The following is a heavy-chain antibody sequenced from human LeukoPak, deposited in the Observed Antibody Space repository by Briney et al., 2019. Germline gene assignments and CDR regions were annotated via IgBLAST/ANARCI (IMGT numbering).Heavy chain of an antibody. V-gene: IGHV3-23*01. CDR1: GFIFNNYA. CDR3: ARDYGGYVPNWFDP. D-gene: IGHD5-12*01. J-gene: IGHJ5*02. Sequence: GGSLRLSCAAYGFIFNNYAMAWVRQAPGKGLEWVSAISGSGDRTYYADTGRGRFTISRDNAKNSLYLQMNSLRAEDTAVYYCARDYGGYVPNWFDPWGQGTLVTVSS. CDR2: ISGSGDRT.